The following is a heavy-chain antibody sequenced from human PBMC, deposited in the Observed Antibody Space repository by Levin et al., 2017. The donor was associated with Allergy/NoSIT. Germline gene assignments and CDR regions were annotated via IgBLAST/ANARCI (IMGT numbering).Heavy chain of an antibody. V-gene: IGHV3-74*01. CDR3: AGESTSAVDI. D-gene: IGHD2-2*01. CDR1: GFTFSSYW. Sequence: GGSLRLSCAASGFTFSSYWMHWVRQAPGKGLVWVSRINSDGSSISYADSVKGRFTISRDNAKNTPYLQMNSLRAEDMAVYYCAGESTSAVDIGRRGTMVTVSS. J-gene: IGHJ3*02. CDR2: INSDGSSI.